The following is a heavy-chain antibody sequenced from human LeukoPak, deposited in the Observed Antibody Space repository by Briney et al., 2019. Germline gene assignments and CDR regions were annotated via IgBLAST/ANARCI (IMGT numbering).Heavy chain of an antibody. Sequence: SETLSLTCTVSGGSISNGGYYWSWIRQHPGKGLEWIGYIYYSGTPYYNPSLKSRVTISVATSKNQFSLKLSSVTAADTAVYYCARLSSGSYVYWGRGTLVTVSS. CDR3: ARLSSGSYVY. CDR2: IYYSGTP. D-gene: IGHD3-10*02. J-gene: IGHJ4*02. CDR1: GGSISNGGYY. V-gene: IGHV4-31*03.